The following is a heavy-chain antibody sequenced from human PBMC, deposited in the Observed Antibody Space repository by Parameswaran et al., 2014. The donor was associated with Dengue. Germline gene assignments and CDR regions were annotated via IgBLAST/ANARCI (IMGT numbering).Heavy chain of an antibody. CDR2: ISAYNGNT. Sequence: SWVRQAPGQGLEWMGWISAYNGNTNYAQKFQGRVTMTTDTSTSTAYMELRSLRSDDTAVYYCGRDFYGSGSYYNVRYFDYWARNPGHRLL. CDR3: GRDFYGSGSYYNVRYFDY. V-gene: IGHV1-18*01. D-gene: IGHD3-10*01. J-gene: IGHJ4*01.